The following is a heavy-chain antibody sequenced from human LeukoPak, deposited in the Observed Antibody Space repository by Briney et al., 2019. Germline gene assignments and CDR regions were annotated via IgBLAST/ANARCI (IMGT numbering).Heavy chain of an antibody. CDR2: IYYSGST. V-gene: IGHV4-39*01. CDR1: GGSISSSSYY. CDR3: ARRFLIPFDY. D-gene: IGHD3-3*01. J-gene: IGHJ4*02. Sequence: SETLSLTCTVSGGSISSSSYYWGWIRQPPGKGLEWIGTIYYSGSTYYNPSLKSRVTISVDTSKNRFSLKLSSVTAADTAVYFCARRFLIPFDYWGQGTLVTVSS.